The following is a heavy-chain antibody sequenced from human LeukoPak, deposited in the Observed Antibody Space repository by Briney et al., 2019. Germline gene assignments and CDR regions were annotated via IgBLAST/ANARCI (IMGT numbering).Heavy chain of an antibody. J-gene: IGHJ4*02. D-gene: IGHD3-3*01. CDR2: INHSGST. CDR1: GGSFSGYY. V-gene: IGHV4-34*01. Sequence: SETLSLTCAVYGGSFSGYYWSWIRQPPGKGLEWIGEINHSGSTNYNPSLKSRVTLSVDTSKNQFSLKLSSVTAADTAVYYCARVGYDFWSGYFGYWGQGTLVTVSS. CDR3: ARVGYDFWSGYFGY.